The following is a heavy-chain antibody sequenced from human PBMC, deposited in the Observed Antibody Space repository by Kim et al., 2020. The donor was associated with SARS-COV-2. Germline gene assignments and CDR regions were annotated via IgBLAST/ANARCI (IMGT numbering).Heavy chain of an antibody. Sequence: ASVKVSCKASGYTFTGFFIHWIRQAPRQGLEWMGRINPYNGDTRYAQTFQGRVTMTRDTSISTAFLELNSLRSDDTVVYYCARESAHHSGSPEYCFDYWGQGTLVTVSS. CDR3: ARESAHHSGSPEYCFDY. V-gene: IGHV1-2*05. CDR2: INPYNGDT. J-gene: IGHJ4*02. CDR1: GYTFTGFF. D-gene: IGHD2-15*01.